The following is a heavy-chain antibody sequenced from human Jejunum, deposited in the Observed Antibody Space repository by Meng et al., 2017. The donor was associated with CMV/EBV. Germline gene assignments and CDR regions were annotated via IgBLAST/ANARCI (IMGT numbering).Heavy chain of an antibody. CDR3: AKTETAMASNCYYYYGMDV. CDR2: IRYDATNQ. CDR1: NCG. D-gene: IGHD5-18*01. Sequence: NCGIHGVRQAAGKGLEWVAFIRYDATNQRYEESVKGRFAISRDNSKNTVYLQMNSLRAEDTAVYYCAKTETAMASNCYYYYGMDVWGQGTTVTVSS. J-gene: IGHJ6*02. V-gene: IGHV3-30*02.